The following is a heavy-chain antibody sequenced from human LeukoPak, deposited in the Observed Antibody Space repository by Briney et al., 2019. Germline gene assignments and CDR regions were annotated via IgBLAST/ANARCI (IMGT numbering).Heavy chain of an antibody. CDR2: IGISSGNT. D-gene: IGHD5-12*01. CDR1: SFNFIDYS. J-gene: IGHJ4*01. Sequence: GGSLRLSCAASSFNFIDYSMNWVRQAPGKGLEWISYIGISSGNTKYADSVKGRFTISRDKARNSLYLQMNSLRVEDTAVYYCARDHRYAFDNWGHGTPVTVSS. V-gene: IGHV3-48*01. CDR3: ARDHRYAFDN.